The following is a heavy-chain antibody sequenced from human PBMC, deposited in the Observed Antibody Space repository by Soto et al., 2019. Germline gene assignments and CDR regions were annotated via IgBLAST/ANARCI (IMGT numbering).Heavy chain of an antibody. J-gene: IGHJ3*02. Sequence: GGSLRLSCEVSGFTFSSYAMSWVRQAPGKGLEWVSTLSSSGDSTYYADSVKGRFTISRDNSKNTLYLQMHSLRAEDTAIFYCAKSLVVVTAAEPKSGFDIWGQGTMVTVS. CDR3: AKSLVVVTAAEPKSGFDI. V-gene: IGHV3-23*01. CDR1: GFTFSSYA. CDR2: LSSSGDST. D-gene: IGHD2-21*02.